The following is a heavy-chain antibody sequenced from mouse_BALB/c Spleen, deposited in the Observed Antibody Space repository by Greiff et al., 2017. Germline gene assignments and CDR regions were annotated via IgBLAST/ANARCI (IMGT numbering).Heavy chain of an antibody. Sequence: EVQLVESGGGLVKPGGSLKLSCAASGFTFSSYAMSWVRQSPEKRLEWVAEISSGGSYTYYPDTVTGRFTISRDNAKNTLYLEMSSLRSEDTAMYYCARDPKSYAMDYWGQGTSVTVSS. CDR1: GFTFSSYA. CDR3: ARDPKSYAMDY. CDR2: ISSGGSYT. J-gene: IGHJ4*01. V-gene: IGHV5-9-4*01.